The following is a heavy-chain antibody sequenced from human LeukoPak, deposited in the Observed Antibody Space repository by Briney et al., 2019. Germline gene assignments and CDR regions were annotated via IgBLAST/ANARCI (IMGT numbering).Heavy chain of an antibody. D-gene: IGHD3-3*01. J-gene: IGHJ6*03. CDR3: ARGQEIRFLEWLPYYYMDV. CDR2: IIPIFGTA. V-gene: IGHV1-69*06. CDR1: GGTFSSYA. Sequence: SVKVSCKASGGTFSSYAISWVRQAPRQGLEWMGGIIPIFGTANYAQKFQGRVTITADKSTSTAYMELSSLRSEDTAVYYCARGQEIRFLEWLPYYYMDVWGKGTTVTVSS.